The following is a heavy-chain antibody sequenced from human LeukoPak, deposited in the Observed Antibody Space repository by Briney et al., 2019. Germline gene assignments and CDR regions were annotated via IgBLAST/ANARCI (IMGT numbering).Heavy chain of an antibody. J-gene: IGHJ4*02. CDR3: ARELLKYQRGAVPFDY. Sequence: SETLSLTCTVSGGSISSGGYYWSWIRQPPGKGLEWIGYIYHSGSTYYNPSLKSRVTISVDTSKNQFSLKLSSVTAADTAVYYCARELLKYQRGAVPFDYWGQGTLVTVSS. V-gene: IGHV4-30-2*01. CDR2: IYHSGST. D-gene: IGHD2/OR15-2a*01. CDR1: GGSISSGGYY.